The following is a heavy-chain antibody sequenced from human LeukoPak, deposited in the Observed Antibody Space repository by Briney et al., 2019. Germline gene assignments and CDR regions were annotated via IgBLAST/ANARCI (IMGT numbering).Heavy chain of an antibody. D-gene: IGHD3-10*01. J-gene: IGHJ5*02. V-gene: IGHV4-59*08. Sequence: SETLSLTCTVTGGTNSSYYCRWIRQPPGKELAWIGHIYYSGSTNYNLSLQSRVTISVDKSKNQFSLKLSSVTAADTAVCYFSLHKAWLGEDNWFDPWGQGTLVTVSS. CDR2: IYYSGST. CDR3: SLHKAWLGEDNWFDP. CDR1: GGTNSSYY.